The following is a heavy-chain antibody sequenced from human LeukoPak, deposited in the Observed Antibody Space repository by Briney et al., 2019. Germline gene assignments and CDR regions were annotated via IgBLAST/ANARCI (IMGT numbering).Heavy chain of an antibody. D-gene: IGHD3-10*01. J-gene: IGHJ6*04. CDR1: GFTLSSYS. CDR2: ISPSINLI. Sequence: GGSLRLSCAASGFTLSSYSLHCVRHAPEGGLEWVSYISPSINLIYHADSVKGRFTSARDNAKNSLYLEMNSLRDEDTAVYYCENLGSGPRGVWGGGTTVTVSS. CDR3: ENLGSGPRGV. V-gene: IGHV3-48*02.